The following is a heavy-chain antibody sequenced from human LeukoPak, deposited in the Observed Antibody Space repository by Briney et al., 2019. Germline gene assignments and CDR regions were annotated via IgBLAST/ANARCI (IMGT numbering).Heavy chain of an antibody. Sequence: PGGSLRLSCAASGFTFRSYAMSWVRQAPGKGLEWVSVIGGGGGGTYYADSVKGRFTISRDNSKNTLFLQMNSLRVEDTAVYYCAKDPTIFGGGVEYWGQGTLVTVSS. V-gene: IGHV3-23*01. CDR2: IGGGGGGT. J-gene: IGHJ4*02. CDR1: GFTFRSYA. D-gene: IGHD3-3*01. CDR3: AKDPTIFGGGVEY.